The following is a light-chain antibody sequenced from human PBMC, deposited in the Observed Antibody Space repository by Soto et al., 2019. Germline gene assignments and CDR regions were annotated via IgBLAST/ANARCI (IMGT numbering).Light chain of an antibody. V-gene: IGKV3D-15*01. Sequence: EIVMTQSPATLSVSPGDRANLSCRASQSIYSNLAWYQQKPGQSPSLLIYAASPRATGIPARFRGRGSETDVTRTISSLEYEYVALYFCQQYSKWPLTFGGGTKVEIK. CDR2: AAS. J-gene: IGKJ4*02. CDR3: QQYSKWPLT. CDR1: QSIYSN.